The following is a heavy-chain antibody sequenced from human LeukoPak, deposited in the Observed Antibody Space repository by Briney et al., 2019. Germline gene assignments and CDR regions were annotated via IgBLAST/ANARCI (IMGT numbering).Heavy chain of an antibody. CDR2: IYYSGST. Sequence: SETLSLTCTVSGGSISSGDYYWSWIRQPPGKGLEWIGYIYYSGSTYYNPSLKSRVTISVDMSKNQFSLKLSSVTAADTAVYYCARGALYCSSTSCFSDAFDIWGQGTIVTVSS. D-gene: IGHD2-2*01. J-gene: IGHJ3*02. CDR1: GGSISSGDYY. CDR3: ARGALYCSSTSCFSDAFDI. V-gene: IGHV4-30-4*08.